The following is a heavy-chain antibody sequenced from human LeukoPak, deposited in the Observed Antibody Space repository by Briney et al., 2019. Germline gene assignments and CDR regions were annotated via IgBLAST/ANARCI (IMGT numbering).Heavy chain of an antibody. D-gene: IGHD3-10*01. Sequence: GGSLRLSCAASGFTFSSYGMHWVRQAPGKGLEWMAFIRYDGSNKYYADSVKGRFTISRDNSKNTLSLQMNSLRPDDTAVYYCTRAGGLVRGVHYYYYMDVWGKGTTVTISS. V-gene: IGHV3-30*02. CDR2: IRYDGSNK. CDR1: GFTFSSYG. J-gene: IGHJ6*03. CDR3: TRAGGLVRGVHYYYYMDV.